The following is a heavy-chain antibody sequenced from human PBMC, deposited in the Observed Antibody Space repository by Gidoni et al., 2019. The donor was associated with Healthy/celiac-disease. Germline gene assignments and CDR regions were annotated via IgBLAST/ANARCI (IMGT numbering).Heavy chain of an antibody. CDR2: ISGSGGST. CDR3: AKGVGSSRGDYFDY. V-gene: IGHV3-23*01. D-gene: IGHD6-13*01. CDR1: GIPFSSYD. Sequence: EVQSFVSGGGLVQPGGSPRLFCAAPGIPFSSYDLRWVRQAPGKGLEWVSAISGSGGSTYYADSVKGRFTISRDNSKNTLYLQMNSLRAEDTAVYYCAKGVGSSRGDYFDYWGQGTLVTVSS. J-gene: IGHJ4*02.